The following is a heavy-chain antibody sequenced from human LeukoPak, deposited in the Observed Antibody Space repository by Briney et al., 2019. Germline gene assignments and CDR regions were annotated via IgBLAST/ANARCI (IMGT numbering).Heavy chain of an antibody. CDR2: IKQDGSEK. Sequence: PGGSLRLSCAASGFAFSNYWMSWVRQAPGKGLEWVANIKQDGSEKFYVDSVKGRFTISRDNAKNSLYLQMNSVRADDTAVYFCARDRWGYSYGGDWGQGTLVTVSS. CDR1: GFAFSNYW. CDR3: ARDRWGYSYGGD. D-gene: IGHD5-18*01. V-gene: IGHV3-7*01. J-gene: IGHJ4*02.